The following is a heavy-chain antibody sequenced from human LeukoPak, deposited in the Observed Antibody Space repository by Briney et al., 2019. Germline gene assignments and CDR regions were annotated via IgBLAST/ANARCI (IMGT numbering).Heavy chain of an antibody. CDR1: GFTFSSYA. J-gene: IGHJ4*02. CDR3: ARDFGSGWYRGPFDY. Sequence: GGSLRLSCAASGFTFSSYAMHWVRQAPGKGLEWVAVISYDGSNKYYADSVKGRFTISRDNSKNTLYLQMNSLRAEDTAVYYCARDFGSGWYRGPFDYWGQGTLVTVSS. D-gene: IGHD6-19*01. V-gene: IGHV3-30-3*01. CDR2: ISYDGSNK.